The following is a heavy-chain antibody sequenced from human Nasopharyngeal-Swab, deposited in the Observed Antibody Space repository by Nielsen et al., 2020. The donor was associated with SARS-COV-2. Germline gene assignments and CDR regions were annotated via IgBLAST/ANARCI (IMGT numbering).Heavy chain of an antibody. CDR2: ISSSSSYI. D-gene: IGHD3-3*01. V-gene: IGHV3-21*01. J-gene: IGHJ6*02. Sequence: WIRQPPGKGLEWVSSISSSSSYIYYADSVKGRFTISRDNAKNSLYLQMNSLRAEDTAVYYCARDLSTGYYDFWSGYSNYYYYYGMDVWGQGTTVTVS. CDR3: ARDLSTGYYDFWSGYSNYYYYYGMDV.